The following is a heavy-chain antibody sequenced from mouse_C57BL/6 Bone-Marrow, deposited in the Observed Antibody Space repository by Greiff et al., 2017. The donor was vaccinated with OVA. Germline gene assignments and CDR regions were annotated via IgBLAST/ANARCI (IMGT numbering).Heavy chain of an antibody. D-gene: IGHD3-2*02. CDR1: GFTFSDYG. CDR3: ARGPPSSGLYYFDY. Sequence: EVQVVESGGGLVKPGGSLKLSCAASGFTFSDYGMHWVRQAPEKGLEWVAYISSGSSTIYYADTVKGRFTISRDNAKNTLFLQMTSLRSEDTAMYYCARGPPSSGLYYFDYWGQGTTLTVSS. V-gene: IGHV5-17*01. J-gene: IGHJ2*01. CDR2: ISSGSSTI.